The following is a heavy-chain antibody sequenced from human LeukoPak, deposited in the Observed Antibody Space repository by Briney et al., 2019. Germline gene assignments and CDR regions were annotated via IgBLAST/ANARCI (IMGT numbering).Heavy chain of an antibody. CDR1: GGSISSYY. V-gene: IGHV4-59*08. J-gene: IGHJ4*02. Sequence: SETLSLTCTVSGGSISSYYWSWIRQPPRKGLEWIGYIYYSGSTNYNPSLKSRVTISVDTSKNQLSLKLSSVTAADTAVYYCARTTLVTAMYYFDYWGQGTLVTVSS. CDR3: ARTTLVTAMYYFDY. D-gene: IGHD2-21*02. CDR2: IYYSGST.